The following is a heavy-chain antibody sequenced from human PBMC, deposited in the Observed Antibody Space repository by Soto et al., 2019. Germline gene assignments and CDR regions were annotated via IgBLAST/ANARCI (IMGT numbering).Heavy chain of an antibody. D-gene: IGHD3-10*01. V-gene: IGHV3-23*01. CDR1: GFTFSSYA. Sequence: GGSLGLSCSASGFTFSSYAMSWVRQAPGTGLEWVSGISGSGDNTYYADSEKGRFTISRDNSENTLYLQMNSLRAEDTAVYYCAKAADYSGSGSHYLLFDYWGQGTLVTVSS. CDR3: AKAADYSGSGSHYLLFDY. J-gene: IGHJ4*02. CDR2: ISGSGDNT.